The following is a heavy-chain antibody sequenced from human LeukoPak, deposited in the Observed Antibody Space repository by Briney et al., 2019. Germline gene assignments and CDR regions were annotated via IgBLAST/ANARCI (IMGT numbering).Heavy chain of an antibody. J-gene: IGHJ3*02. Sequence: APVKVSCKASGYTFTSYYMHWVRQAPGQGLEWMGIINPSGGSTSYAQKFQGRVTMTRDTSTSTVYMELSSLRSEDTAVYYCASELDTAMVNDAYDIWGQGTMVTVSS. CDR2: INPSGGST. V-gene: IGHV1-46*01. CDR1: GYTFTSYY. D-gene: IGHD5-18*01. CDR3: ASELDTAMVNDAYDI.